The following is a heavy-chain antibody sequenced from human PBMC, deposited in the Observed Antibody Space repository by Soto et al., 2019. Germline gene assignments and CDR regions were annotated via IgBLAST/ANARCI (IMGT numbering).Heavy chain of an antibody. Sequence: TSETLSLTCTVSGGSISSYYWSWIRQPPGKGLEWIGYIYYSGSTTYNPSLKSRVTISVDTSKNQFSLKLSSVTAADTAVYYCARAMESSSVGDYYYGMDVWGQGTTVTVSS. J-gene: IGHJ6*02. CDR1: GGSISSYY. CDR2: IYYSGST. CDR3: ARAMESSSVGDYYYGMDV. V-gene: IGHV4-59*01. D-gene: IGHD6-6*01.